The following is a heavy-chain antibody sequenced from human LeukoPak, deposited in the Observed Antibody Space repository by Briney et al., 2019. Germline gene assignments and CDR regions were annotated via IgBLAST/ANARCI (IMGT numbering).Heavy chain of an antibody. CDR1: GGSISSGSYY. D-gene: IGHD6-6*01. Sequence: SQTLSLTCTVSGGSISSGSYYWSWIRQPAGKGLEWIGRIYTSGSTNYNPSLKSRVTISVDTSKNQFSLKLSSVTAADTAVYYCARDSPRIAAIDYWGQGTLVTVSS. CDR3: ARDSPRIAAIDY. CDR2: IYTSGST. V-gene: IGHV4-61*02. J-gene: IGHJ4*02.